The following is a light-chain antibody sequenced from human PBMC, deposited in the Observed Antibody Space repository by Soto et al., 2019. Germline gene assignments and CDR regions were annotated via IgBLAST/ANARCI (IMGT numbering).Light chain of an antibody. J-gene: IGKJ1*01. CDR2: DAS. CDR1: QSISGW. V-gene: IGKV1-5*01. Sequence: DVQMTKSNSTLCASVGDRVTITCRASQSISGWLAWYQQKPGKDPNLLIYDASSLESGVPSRFIGSGSGTEVTLPISSLQPDDVATYYCRQYDRYSWTFGQGTKVDIK. CDR3: RQYDRYSWT.